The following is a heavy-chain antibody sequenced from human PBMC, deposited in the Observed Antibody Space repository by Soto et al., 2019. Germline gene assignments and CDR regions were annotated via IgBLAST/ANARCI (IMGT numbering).Heavy chain of an antibody. CDR1: GFTFSSYA. J-gene: IGHJ3*02. V-gene: IGHV3-23*01. Sequence: GGSLRLSCAASGFTFSSYAMSWVRQAPGKGLEWVSAISGSGGSTYYADSVKGRFTISRDNSKNTLYLQMNSLRAEDTAVYYCAKYKGIAAAGIFGDAFDIWGQGTMVTVSS. CDR3: AKYKGIAAAGIFGDAFDI. CDR2: ISGSGGST. D-gene: IGHD6-13*01.